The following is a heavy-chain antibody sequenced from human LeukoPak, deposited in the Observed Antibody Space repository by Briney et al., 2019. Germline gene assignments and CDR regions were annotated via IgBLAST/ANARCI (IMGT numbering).Heavy chain of an antibody. J-gene: IGHJ4*02. CDR2: ISYDGSNK. V-gene: IGHV3-30*04. CDR1: GFTISGYA. CDR3: ARARGYSGYDDY. D-gene: IGHD5-12*01. Sequence: GGSLRLSCAASGFTISGYAMHGVRQAPGKGLEWVAVISYDGSNKYYADSVKGRFTISRDNSKNTLSLQMNSLRAEDTAVYYCARARGYSGYDDYWGQGTLVTVSS.